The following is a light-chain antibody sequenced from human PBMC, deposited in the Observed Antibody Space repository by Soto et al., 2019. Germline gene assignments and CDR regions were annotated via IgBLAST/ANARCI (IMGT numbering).Light chain of an antibody. CDR3: QHHNSYSQT. J-gene: IGKJ1*01. CDR1: QSIRHY. CDR2: GAS. Sequence: DIQMTQSPPTLSASVGDRVTITCRASQSIRHYLAWYQQMPVKAPKLLIYGASTLQSGVPSRFSSSGSGTEFTLTISSLQPDDFGTYFCQHHNSYSQTFGQGTKVEIK. V-gene: IGKV1-5*01.